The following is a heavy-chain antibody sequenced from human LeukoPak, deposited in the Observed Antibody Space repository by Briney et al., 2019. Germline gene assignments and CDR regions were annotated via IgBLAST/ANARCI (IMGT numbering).Heavy chain of an antibody. CDR1: GFTFRSYE. J-gene: IGHJ1*01. CDR3: ARKSYFQH. CDR2: INHSGST. V-gene: IGHV4-34*01. Sequence: LTLSCEDSGFTFRSYEMNWVRQAPGKGLEWIGEINHSGSTNYNPSLKSRVTISVDTSKNQFSLKLSSVTAADTAVYYCARKSYFQHWGQGTLVTVSS.